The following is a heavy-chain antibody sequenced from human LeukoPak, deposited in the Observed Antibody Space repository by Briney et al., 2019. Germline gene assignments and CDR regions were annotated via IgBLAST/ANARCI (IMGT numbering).Heavy chain of an antibody. CDR2: IIPIFGTA. Sequence: SVKVSCKASGGTFSSYAISWVRQAPGQGLEWMGRIIPIFGTANYAQKFQGGVTITTDESTSTAYMELSSLRSEDTAVYYCARVGATVTTDWYFDLWGRGTLVTVSS. D-gene: IGHD4-17*01. CDR1: GGTFSSYA. J-gene: IGHJ2*01. V-gene: IGHV1-69*05. CDR3: ARVGATVTTDWYFDL.